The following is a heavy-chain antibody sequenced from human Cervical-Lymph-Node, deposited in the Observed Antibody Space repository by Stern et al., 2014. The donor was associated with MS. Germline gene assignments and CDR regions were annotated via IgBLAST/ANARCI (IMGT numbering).Heavy chain of an antibody. CDR3: ARHVQGFDY. J-gene: IGHJ4*02. Sequence: QLVQSGAEVKKPGESLKISCKLSGYSFTIYYIAWVRQMPGKGLEWMGVIYPYDADTTYGPSFQGQVTISADKSITTAYLQWSSLRASDTAMYYCARHVQGFDYWGQGTLVTVSS. CDR2: IYPYDADT. CDR1: GYSFTIYY. V-gene: IGHV5-51*01.